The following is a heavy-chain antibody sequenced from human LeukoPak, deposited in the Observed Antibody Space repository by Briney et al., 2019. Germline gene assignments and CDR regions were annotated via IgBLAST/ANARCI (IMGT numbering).Heavy chain of an antibody. V-gene: IGHV4-31*03. CDR3: ARGGIYDSSGYFSY. CDR2: IYYSGST. D-gene: IGHD3-22*01. Sequence: PSETLSLTCSVSGGSISSSSFNWGWIRQHPGKGLEWIGYIYYSGSTYYNPSLKSRVTISVDTSKNQFSLKLSSVTAADTAVYYCARGGIYDSSGYFSYWGQGTLVTVSS. CDR1: GGSISSSSFN. J-gene: IGHJ4*02.